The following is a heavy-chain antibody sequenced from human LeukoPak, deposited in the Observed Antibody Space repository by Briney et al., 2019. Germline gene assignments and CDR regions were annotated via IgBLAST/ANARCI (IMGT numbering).Heavy chain of an antibody. CDR3: AQGSGSSYGRAGHGDY. J-gene: IGHJ4*02. CDR1: GGSISSSSYY. D-gene: IGHD5-18*01. CDR2: IYYSGRT. V-gene: IGHV4-39*01. Sequence: SETLSLTCTVSGGSISSSSYYWGWIRQPPGKGLEWIGSIYYSGRTYYNPSLKSRVTISVDTSKNEFSLKLSSVAAADTAVYYCAQGSGSSYGRAGHGDYWGQGTLVTVSS.